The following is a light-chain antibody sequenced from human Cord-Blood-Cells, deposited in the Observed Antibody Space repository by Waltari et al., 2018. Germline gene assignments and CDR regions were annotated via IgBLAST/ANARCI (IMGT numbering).Light chain of an antibody. J-gene: IGLJ1*01. Sequence: QSALTQPPPVSGSPGPSIPIPCPGTSSDVGGYNHFLCYPQHPGKAPKPMIYEVSNRPSGVSNRFSGSKSGHTASLTISGLQAEDEADYYCSSYTSSSTWVFGTGTKVTVL. CDR2: EVS. V-gene: IGLV2-14*01. CDR1: SSDVGGYNH. CDR3: SSYTSSSTWV.